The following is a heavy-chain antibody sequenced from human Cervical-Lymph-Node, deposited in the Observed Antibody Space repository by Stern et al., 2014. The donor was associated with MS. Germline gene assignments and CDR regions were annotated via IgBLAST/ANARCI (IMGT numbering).Heavy chain of an antibody. CDR3: ARGLLGSENAFDI. D-gene: IGHD2-15*01. CDR2: ICAYNVNN. J-gene: IGHJ3*02. CDR1: GYTFTSYG. Sequence: QVQLVQSGAEVKKPGASVKVSCKASGYTFTSYGISWVRQAPGQGLAWMGWICAYNVNNNYAHKLQGRFTMSTDTATSTAYMELRSLRSDDTAVYYCARGLLGSENAFDIWGQGTMVTVSS. V-gene: IGHV1-18*01.